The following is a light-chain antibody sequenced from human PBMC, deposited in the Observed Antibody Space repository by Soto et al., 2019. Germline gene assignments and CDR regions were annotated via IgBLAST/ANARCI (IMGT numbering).Light chain of an antibody. V-gene: IGLV1-44*01. CDR3: AAWDDSLDGHVV. CDR1: SSNIGSNT. CDR2: KHN. J-gene: IGLJ7*01. Sequence: QPVLTQPPSASGTPGQRVTISCSGSSSNIGSNTVSWFQQLPGRAPKLLLYKHNHRPSGVPDRFSGSKSGTSASLAISGLQSEDEADYYCAAWDDSLDGHVVFGGGTQLTVL.